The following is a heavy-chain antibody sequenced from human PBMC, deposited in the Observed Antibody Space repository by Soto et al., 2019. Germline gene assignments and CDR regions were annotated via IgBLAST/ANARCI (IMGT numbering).Heavy chain of an antibody. Sequence: QVQLVQSGAEVRKPGSSVKVSCRASGGTFSDFTVTWVRQAPGQGLEWMGGIIPILEATKYAQTFQDRVTFTADESTSTVFMELSSLRSEDTAVYFCATSYCGNECQPNRAFYYFGGDVWGQGTTVTVSS. CDR1: GGTFSDFT. CDR2: IIPILEAT. J-gene: IGHJ6*02. CDR3: ATSYCGNECQPNRAFYYFGGDV. V-gene: IGHV1-69*01. D-gene: IGHD2-21*01.